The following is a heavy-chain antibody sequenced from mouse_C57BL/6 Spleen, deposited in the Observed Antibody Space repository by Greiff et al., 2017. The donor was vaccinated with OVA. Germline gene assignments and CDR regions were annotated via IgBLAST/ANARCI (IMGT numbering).Heavy chain of an antibody. J-gene: IGHJ4*01. D-gene: IGHD2-3*01. V-gene: IGHV1-50*01. CDR1: GYTFTSYW. Sequence: QVQLQQPGAELVKPGASVKLSCKASGYTFTSYWMQWVKQRPGQGLEWIGEIDPSDSYTNYNQKFKGKATLTVDTSSSTAYMQLSSLTSEDSAVYYGARCDGYSDYYAMDDWGQGTSVTVSS. CDR3: ARCDGYSDYYAMDD. CDR2: IDPSDSYT.